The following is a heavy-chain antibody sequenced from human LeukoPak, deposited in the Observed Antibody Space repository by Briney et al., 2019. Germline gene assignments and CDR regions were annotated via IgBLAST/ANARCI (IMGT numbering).Heavy chain of an antibody. D-gene: IGHD2-15*01. CDR1: GFTFSSYA. V-gene: IGHV3-23*01. Sequence: GVSLRLSCAASGFTFSSYAMSWVRQAPGKGLEWVSGISGSGGRTYYADSVKGRFTISRDNSKNTLYLQMNSLRAEDTAVYYCATYCSGVACYRYFQHWGQGTLVTVSS. J-gene: IGHJ1*01. CDR2: ISGSGGRT. CDR3: ATYCSGVACYRYFQH.